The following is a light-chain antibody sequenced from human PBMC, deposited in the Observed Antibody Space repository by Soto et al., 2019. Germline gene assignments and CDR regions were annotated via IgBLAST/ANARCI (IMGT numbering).Light chain of an antibody. V-gene: IGLV2-8*01. CDR3: SSYAGSTLYV. CDR1: SSDVGGYNY. J-gene: IGLJ1*01. CDR2: EVS. Sequence: QSALTQPPSASGSPGQSVTISCTGTSSDVGGYNYVFWYQQHPGKAPKLMIYEVSKRPSGVPDRFSGSKSGNTASLTVSGLQAEDEADYYCSSYAGSTLYVFGTGTKLTVL.